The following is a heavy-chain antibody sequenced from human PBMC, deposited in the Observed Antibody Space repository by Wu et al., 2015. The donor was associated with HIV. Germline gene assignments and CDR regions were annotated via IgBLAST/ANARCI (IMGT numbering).Heavy chain of an antibody. Sequence: QVQLVQSGAEVKKPGSSVKVSCKASGGTFSSYAISWVRQAPGQGLEWMGRIIPIFGTANYAQKFQGRVTITADESTSTAYMELSSLRSEDTAVYYCARDNDPKTNYYYDSSGYHAGAHAFDYLGPRGQWSPSLQ. J-gene: IGHJ3*02. V-gene: IGHV1-69*13. D-gene: IGHD3-22*01. CDR3: ARDNDPKTNYYYDSSGYHAGAHAFDY. CDR2: IIPIFGTA. CDR1: GGTFSSYA.